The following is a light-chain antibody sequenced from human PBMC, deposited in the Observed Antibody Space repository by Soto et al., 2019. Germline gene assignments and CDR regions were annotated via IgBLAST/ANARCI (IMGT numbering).Light chain of an antibody. CDR3: QQYNDWPLT. J-gene: IGKJ4*01. V-gene: IGKV3D-15*01. CDR1: QGVRNN. CDR2: GAS. Sequence: EIVLTQSPATLSVSPGGRATLSCRASQGVRNNFLAWYQQKPGQAPRVLIYGASSRATGIPDRFSGSGSGTEFTLTISGLQSEDFAVYYCQQYNDWPLTFGGGTKVEIK.